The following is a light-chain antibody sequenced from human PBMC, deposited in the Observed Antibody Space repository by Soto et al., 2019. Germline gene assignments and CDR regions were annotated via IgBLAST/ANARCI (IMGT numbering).Light chain of an antibody. Sequence: QSALTQPASVSGSPGQSITISCTGTSSDVGGYNYVSWYQQHPGKAPKLMIYDVSNRPSGVSNRFSGSKSGNTASLTISGLQPDDEADDYCSSYTSSSTLLYVFGTGTKVTVL. CDR3: SSYTSSSTLLYV. CDR2: DVS. CDR1: SSDVGGYNY. V-gene: IGLV2-14*01. J-gene: IGLJ1*01.